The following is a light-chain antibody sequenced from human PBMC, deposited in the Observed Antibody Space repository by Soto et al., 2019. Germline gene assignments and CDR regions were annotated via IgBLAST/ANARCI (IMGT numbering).Light chain of an antibody. Sequence: QLVLTQPPSASGTPGQRVTISCSGGTSDIGSNTVNWYQQLPGMAPKLLISRNDQRPSGVPDRFSGSKSGTSASLAISGLQSEDEADYYCAAWDDSLGGHVVFGGGTKLTVL. V-gene: IGLV1-44*01. J-gene: IGLJ2*01. CDR3: AAWDDSLGGHVV. CDR1: TSDIGSNT. CDR2: RND.